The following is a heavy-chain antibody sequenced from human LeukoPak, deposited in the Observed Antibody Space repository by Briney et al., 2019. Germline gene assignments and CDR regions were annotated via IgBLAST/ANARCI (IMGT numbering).Heavy chain of an antibody. D-gene: IGHD3-9*01. CDR3: ASGHFDWLFYQFDY. J-gene: IGHJ4*02. V-gene: IGHV7-4-1*02. Sequence: ASVKVSCKASGYTFTSYAMNWVRQAPGQGLEWMGWINTNTGNPTYAQGFTGRFVFSLDTSVSTAYLQINSLKAEDTAVYYCASGHFDWLFYQFDYWGQGTLVTVSS. CDR2: INTNTGNP. CDR1: GYTFTSYA.